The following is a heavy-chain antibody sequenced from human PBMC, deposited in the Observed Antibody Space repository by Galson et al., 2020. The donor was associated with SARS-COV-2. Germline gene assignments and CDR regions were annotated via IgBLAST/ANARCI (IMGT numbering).Heavy chain of an antibody. CDR1: GGSISSGGYY. D-gene: IGHD3-22*01. Sequence: SQTLSLTCTVSGGSISSGGYYWSWIRQHPGKGLEWIGYIYYSGSTYYNPSLKSRVTISVDTSKNQFSLKLSSVTAADTAVYYCARARIVVVINAFDIWGQGTMVTVSS. CDR2: IYYSGST. V-gene: IGHV4-31*03. J-gene: IGHJ3*02. CDR3: ARARIVVVINAFDI.